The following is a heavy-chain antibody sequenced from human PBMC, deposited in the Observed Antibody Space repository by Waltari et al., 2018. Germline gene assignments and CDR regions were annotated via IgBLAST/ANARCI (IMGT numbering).Heavy chain of an antibody. CDR2: INHSGST. J-gene: IGHJ3*02. V-gene: IGHV4-34*01. Sequence: QVQLQQWCAGLLKPSETLSLTCAVYCGSFSGSYCSWIRQPPGKGLKWIGEINHSGSTYYADSVKGRFTISRDNSKNKLYLQMNSLRAEDTAVYYCAKDLQWELLGHAFDIWGQGTMVTVSS. CDR3: AKDLQWELLGHAFDI. D-gene: IGHD1-26*01. CDR1: CGSFSGSY.